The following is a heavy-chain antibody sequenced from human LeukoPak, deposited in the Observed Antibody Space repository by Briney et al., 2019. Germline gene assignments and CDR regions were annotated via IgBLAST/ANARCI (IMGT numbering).Heavy chain of an antibody. CDR3: ARDSYGMDV. CDR1: GFTFSSYD. V-gene: IGHV3-30*03. J-gene: IGHJ6*02. Sequence: GGSLRLSCAASGFTFSSYDMHWVRQAPGKGLEWVALISYDGSNKYYADSVKGRFTISRDNSKNTLYLQMNSLRAEDTAVYYCARDSYGMDVWGQGTTVTVSS. CDR2: ISYDGSNK.